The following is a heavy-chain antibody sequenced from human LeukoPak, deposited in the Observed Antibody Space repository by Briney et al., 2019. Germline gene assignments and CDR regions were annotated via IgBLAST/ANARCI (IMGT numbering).Heavy chain of an antibody. CDR1: GGSFSGYY. Sequence: SETLSLTCAVYGGSFSGYYWSWIRQPPGKGLEWIGGINHSGSTNYNPSLKSRVTISVDTSKNQFSLKLSSVTAADTAVYYCARAWYYDYVWGSYRGHFDYWGQGTLLTVSS. D-gene: IGHD3-16*02. CDR3: ARAWYYDYVWGSYRGHFDY. V-gene: IGHV4-34*01. J-gene: IGHJ4*02. CDR2: INHSGST.